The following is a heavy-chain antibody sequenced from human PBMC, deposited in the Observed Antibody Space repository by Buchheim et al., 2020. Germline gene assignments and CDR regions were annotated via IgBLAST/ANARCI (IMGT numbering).Heavy chain of an antibody. V-gene: IGHV3-48*01. Sequence: EVQLVESGGGLVQPGGSLRLSCAASGFTFSSYSMNWVRQAPGKGLEWVSYISSNSSTIYYADSVKGRFTISRDNSKNSLYLPMNRLGAEDTAVYYCARDGLGYNSDSGGYKDCWGQGTL. J-gene: IGHJ4*02. CDR3: ARDGLGYNSDSGGYKDC. D-gene: IGHD3-22*01. CDR2: ISSNSSTI. CDR1: GFTFSSYS.